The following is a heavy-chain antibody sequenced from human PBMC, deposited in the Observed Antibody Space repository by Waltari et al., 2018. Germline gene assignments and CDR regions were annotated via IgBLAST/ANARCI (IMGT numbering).Heavy chain of an antibody. V-gene: IGHV1-69*08. D-gene: IGHD3-22*01. CDR1: GGTFSSYA. CDR3: ARFHKYYYDSSGLEYFQH. CDR2: IIPIFGTA. Sequence: QVQLVQSGAEVKKPGSSVKVSCKASGGTFSSYAISWVRQAPGQGLEWMGRIIPIFGTANYAQKFQGRVTITADKSTSTAYMELSSLRSEDTAVYYCARFHKYYYDSSGLEYFQHWGQGTLVTVSS. J-gene: IGHJ1*01.